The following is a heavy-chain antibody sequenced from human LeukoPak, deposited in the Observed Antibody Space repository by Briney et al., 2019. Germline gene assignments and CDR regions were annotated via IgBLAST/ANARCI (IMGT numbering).Heavy chain of an antibody. CDR1: EFAFSDYA. CDR3: ADFGSGSYIFDY. Sequence: GGSLRLSCVASEFAFSDYAMSWVRQAPGKGPEWVSTISRNSATWYADSVMGRFTISRDNSKSTLYPQMNSLRGEDTALYYCADFGSGSYIFDYWGRGSLVTVSS. D-gene: IGHD3-10*01. CDR2: ISRNSAT. J-gene: IGHJ4*02. V-gene: IGHV3-23*01.